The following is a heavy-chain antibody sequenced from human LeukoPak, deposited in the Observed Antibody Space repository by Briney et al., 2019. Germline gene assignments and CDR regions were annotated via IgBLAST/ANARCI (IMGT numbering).Heavy chain of an antibody. V-gene: IGHV4-59*08. Sequence: SETLSLTCIVSGDSISSDYWSWIRQPPGKGLEWIGNINYSGSSNYNPSLKSRVILSIDTSKNEVSLNLRSVTAADTAVYYRARLDCAADTCYNYWGQGTLVTASS. D-gene: IGHD2-15*01. J-gene: IGHJ4*02. CDR2: INYSGSS. CDR1: GDSISSDY. CDR3: ARLDCAADTCYNY.